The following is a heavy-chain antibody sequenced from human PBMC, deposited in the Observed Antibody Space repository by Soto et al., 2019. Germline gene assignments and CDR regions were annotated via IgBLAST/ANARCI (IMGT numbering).Heavy chain of an antibody. J-gene: IGHJ5*02. V-gene: IGHV2-70*04. CDR1: GFSLSTSGMR. CDR2: IDWDDDK. D-gene: IGHD2-2*01. Sequence: SGPTLVNPTQTLTLTCTFSGFSLSTSGMRVSWIRQPPGKALEWLARIDWDDDKFYSTSLKTRLTISKDTSKNQVVLTMTNMDPVDTATYYCARTQEGYCSSTSCQGGWFDPWGQGTLVTVSS. CDR3: ARTQEGYCSSTSCQGGWFDP.